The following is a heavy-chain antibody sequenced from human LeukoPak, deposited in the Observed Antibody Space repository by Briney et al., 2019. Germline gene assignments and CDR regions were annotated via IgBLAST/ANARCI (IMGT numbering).Heavy chain of an antibody. CDR2: ISNSDGSS. V-gene: IGHV3-23*01. Sequence: SGGSLRLSCAASGFAFNSFAMNWVRQAPGKGLEWVSSISNSDGSSHYADFVKGRFTISRDNSKNTLHLQINSLRAEDTAVYYCAKSLGVGGYTRYKGFDQWGQGTLVTVSS. CDR1: GFAFNSFA. D-gene: IGHD3-16*02. J-gene: IGHJ4*02. CDR3: AKSLGVGGYTRYKGFDQ.